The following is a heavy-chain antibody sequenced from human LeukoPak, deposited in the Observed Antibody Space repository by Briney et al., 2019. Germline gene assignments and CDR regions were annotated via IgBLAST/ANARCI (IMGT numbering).Heavy chain of an antibody. D-gene: IGHD2-21*02. Sequence: GGSLRLSCAASGFTFSNYGIHWVRQDPGKGLEWVAVIWYDGSNKYYADSVKGRFTISRDNSKNTVYLQMNSLRAEDTAVYYCARVSPEIVVVTGTGAPDYWGQGTLVTVSS. CDR1: GFTFSNYG. CDR3: ARVSPEIVVVTGTGAPDY. CDR2: IWYDGSNK. V-gene: IGHV3-33*01. J-gene: IGHJ4*02.